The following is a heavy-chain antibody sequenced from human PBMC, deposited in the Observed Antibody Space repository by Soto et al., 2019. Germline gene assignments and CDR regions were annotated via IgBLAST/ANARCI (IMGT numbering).Heavy chain of an antibody. J-gene: IGHJ4*02. CDR1: GGSISSSIYY. CDR2: IYYSGST. Sequence: PSETLSLTCTVSGGSISSSIYYWGWIRQPPGKGLEWIGSIYYSGSTYYNPSLKSRVTISVDTSKNQFSLKLSSVTAADTAVYYCARICDYYDILTGLPMAGYFDYWGQGTLVTVSS. D-gene: IGHD3-9*01. CDR3: ARICDYYDILTGLPMAGYFDY. V-gene: IGHV4-39*01.